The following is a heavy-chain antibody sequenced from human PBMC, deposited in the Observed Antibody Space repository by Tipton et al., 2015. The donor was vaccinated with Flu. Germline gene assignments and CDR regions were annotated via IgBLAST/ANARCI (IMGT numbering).Heavy chain of an antibody. CDR3: ARGQGY. V-gene: IGHV4-34*01. J-gene: IGHJ4*02. CDR1: GGSFSGYY. Sequence: TLSLTCAVYGGSFSGYYWSWIRQPPGKGLEWIGEINHSGSTNYNPSLKSRVTISVDTSKNQFSLKLSSVTAADTAVYYCARGQGYWGQGTLVTVSS. CDR2: INHSGST.